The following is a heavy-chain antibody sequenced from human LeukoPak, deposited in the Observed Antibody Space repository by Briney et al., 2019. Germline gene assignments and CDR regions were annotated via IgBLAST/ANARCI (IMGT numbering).Heavy chain of an antibody. J-gene: IGHJ5*02. CDR1: GFTFDDFG. Sequence: GSLRLSCAASGFTFDDFGMGWIRQPPGKGLEWIGYIYYSGSTNYNPSLKSRVTISVDTSKNQFSLKLSSVTAADTAVYYCARAGYSSSWGWFDPWGQGTLVTVSS. CDR2: IYYSGST. D-gene: IGHD6-13*01. CDR3: ARAGYSSSWGWFDP. V-gene: IGHV4-59*01.